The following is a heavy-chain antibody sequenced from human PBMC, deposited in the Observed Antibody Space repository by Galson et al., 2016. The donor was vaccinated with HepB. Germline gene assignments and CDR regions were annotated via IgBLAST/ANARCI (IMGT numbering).Heavy chain of an antibody. Sequence: ETLSLTCDVSGGSFTSKSWNWIRQPPGKGLEWIGEVSQSGGTNYNPSLKSRVTMSLDTSNNRLSLKLNYVTAADTAVYYCARGRRYFPPHYYDSSGHYYFDYWGQGTQVTVSP. D-gene: IGHD3-22*01. CDR1: GGSFTSKS. CDR2: VSQSGGT. CDR3: ARGRRYFPPHYYDSSGHYYFDY. J-gene: IGHJ4*02. V-gene: IGHV4-34*01.